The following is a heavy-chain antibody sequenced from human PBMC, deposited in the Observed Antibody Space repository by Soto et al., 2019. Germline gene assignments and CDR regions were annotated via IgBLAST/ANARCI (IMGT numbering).Heavy chain of an antibody. CDR2: IYYSGST. J-gene: IGHJ4*02. Sequence: QLQLQESGPGLVKPSETLSLTCTVSGGAISSSSYYWGWIRQPPGKGLEWIGSIYYSGSTYYNPSLKSRVTISVDTSKNQFSLKLSSVTGADTAVYYCARHRDYADYFDYWVQGTLVTVSS. D-gene: IGHD4-17*01. V-gene: IGHV4-39*01. CDR1: GGAISSSSYY. CDR3: ARHRDYADYFDY.